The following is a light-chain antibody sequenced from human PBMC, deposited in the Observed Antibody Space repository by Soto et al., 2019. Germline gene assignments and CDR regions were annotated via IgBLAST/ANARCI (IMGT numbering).Light chain of an antibody. CDR2: EGH. CDR1: SGIVGSFSL. Sequence: QSALAPPGSGCGSPGQLSTTSCTGTSGIVGSFSLVSWYQQHPGKAPKVMISEGHRRPSGVPDRFSGSTSVNSASLTISGLQADDEADYYCCLYIGATTYVFGTGTKVTVL. V-gene: IGLV2-23*01. CDR3: CLYIGATTYV. J-gene: IGLJ1*01.